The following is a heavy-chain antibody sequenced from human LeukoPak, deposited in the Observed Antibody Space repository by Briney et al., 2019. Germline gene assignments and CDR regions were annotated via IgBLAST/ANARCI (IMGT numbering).Heavy chain of an antibody. J-gene: IGHJ4*02. V-gene: IGHV3-23*01. D-gene: IGHD3-16*01. CDR2: LSGSGGTT. CDR3: AKDREGAMLYFDY. Sequence: ETLSLTCTVSGGSISSYYWSWVRQAPGKGLEWLSALSGSGGTTYYSDPVKGRFTISRDNSKNTLYLHMNSLRAEDTAIYYCAKDREGAMLYFDYWGQGTLVTVSS. CDR1: GGSISSYY.